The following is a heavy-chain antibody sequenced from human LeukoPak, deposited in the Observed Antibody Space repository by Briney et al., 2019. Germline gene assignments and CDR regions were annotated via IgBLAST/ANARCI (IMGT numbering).Heavy chain of an antibody. D-gene: IGHD1-26*01. CDR3: ARGEYKSGSRTPPFDF. Sequence: AGGSLRLSCVASEFTFSKYKMAWVRQAPGKGPEWVSLISSSGSDIFYADSVKGRFTISRDNAKNSLYLQMDSLRADDTAVYYCARGEYKSGSRTPPFDFWGQGTLVTVSS. CDR1: EFTFSKYK. CDR2: ISSSGSDI. V-gene: IGHV3-21*01. J-gene: IGHJ4*02.